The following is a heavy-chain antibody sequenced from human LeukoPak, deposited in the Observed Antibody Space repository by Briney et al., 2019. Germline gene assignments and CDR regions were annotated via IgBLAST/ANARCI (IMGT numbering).Heavy chain of an antibody. Sequence: SETLSLTCTVSGDSISSYYWSWIRQPPGKGLEWIGEINHSGSTNYNPSLKSRVTISVDTSKNQFSLKLSSVTAADTAVYYCARNRKYYYGSGSPYYYYYYMDVWGKGTTVTVSS. CDR1: GDSISSYY. V-gene: IGHV4-34*01. CDR2: INHSGST. CDR3: ARNRKYYYGSGSPYYYYYYMDV. J-gene: IGHJ6*03. D-gene: IGHD3-10*01.